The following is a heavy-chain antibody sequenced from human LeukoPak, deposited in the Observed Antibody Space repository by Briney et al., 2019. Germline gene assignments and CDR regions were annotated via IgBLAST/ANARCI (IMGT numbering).Heavy chain of an antibody. CDR3: AREEYCSGGSCYPDY. D-gene: IGHD2-15*01. Sequence: PGGSLRLSCAASGFTFSSYGMHWVRQAPGKGLEWVAVIWYDGSNKYYADSVKGRFTISRDNSKNTLYLQMNSLRAEDTAVYYSAREEYCSGGSCYPDYWGQGTLVTVSS. J-gene: IGHJ4*02. V-gene: IGHV3-33*01. CDR1: GFTFSSYG. CDR2: IWYDGSNK.